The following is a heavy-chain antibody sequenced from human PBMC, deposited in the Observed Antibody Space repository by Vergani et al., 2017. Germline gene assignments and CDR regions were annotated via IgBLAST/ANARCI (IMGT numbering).Heavy chain of an antibody. V-gene: IGHV4-61*02. CDR1: GGSISSGSYY. CDR3: ARAFYDFWSRGLGYYGMDV. Sequence: QVQLQESGPGLVKPSQTLSLTCTVSGGSISSGSYYWSWIRQPAGKGLEWIGRIYTSGSTNYNPSLKSRVTISVDTSKNQFSLKLSSVTAADTAVYYCARAFYDFWSRGLGYYGMDVWGQGP. D-gene: IGHD3-3*01. J-gene: IGHJ6*02. CDR2: IYTSGST.